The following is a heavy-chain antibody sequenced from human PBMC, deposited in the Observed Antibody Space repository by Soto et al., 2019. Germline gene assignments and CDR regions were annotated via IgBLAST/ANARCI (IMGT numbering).Heavy chain of an antibody. CDR1: EYSLTELS. V-gene: IGHV1-24*01. J-gene: IGHJ4*02. CDR3: ATHLLPPAPHNWSPFDY. D-gene: IGHD1-20*01. CDR2: FDPENGKT. Sequence: QVQLVQSGAEVKKPGASVKVSCKVSEYSLTELSMHWVRQAPGKGLEWMGGFDPENGKTIYAPKFQGRVTMTEDTSTDTAYMEVSSLTSEDTALYYCATHLLPPAPHNWSPFDYWGQGTLVTVSS.